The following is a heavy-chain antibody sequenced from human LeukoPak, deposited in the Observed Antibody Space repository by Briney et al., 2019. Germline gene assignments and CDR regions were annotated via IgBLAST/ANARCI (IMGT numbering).Heavy chain of an antibody. CDR3: ARVGCTGGNCKPYSYYAMDV. V-gene: IGHV1-69*04. CDR2: IIPILGIA. D-gene: IGHD2-8*02. Sequence: SVKVSCKASGGTFSSYAISWVRQAPGQGLEWMGRIIPILGIANYAQKFQGRVTITADKSTSTAYMELSSLRSEDTAVYYCARVGCTGGNCKPYSYYAMDVWGRGTTVTVSS. CDR1: GGTFSSYA. J-gene: IGHJ6*02.